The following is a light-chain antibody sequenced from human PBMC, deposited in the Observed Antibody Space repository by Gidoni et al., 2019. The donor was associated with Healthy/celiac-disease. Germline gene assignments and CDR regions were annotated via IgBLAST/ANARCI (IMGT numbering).Light chain of an antibody. CDR2: DAS. CDR3: QQYDNLPFT. V-gene: IGKV1-33*01. J-gene: IGKJ5*01. Sequence: DIQMTQSPSSLSASVGDRVTITCQASQDIKNYLNWYQQKPGKAPKLLIYDASNLETGVPSRFSGSGSGTDFILTISSLQPEDIATYHCQQYDNLPFTFGQGTRLEIK. CDR1: QDIKNY.